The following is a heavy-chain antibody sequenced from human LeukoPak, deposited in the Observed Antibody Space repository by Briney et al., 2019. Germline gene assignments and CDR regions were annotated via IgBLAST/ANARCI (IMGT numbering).Heavy chain of an antibody. CDR1: GFIFSRYG. CDR3: ASSPASNIVVVPAAIKN. J-gene: IGHJ4*02. D-gene: IGHD2-2*02. Sequence: PGGSLRLSCAASGFIFSRYGMHWVRQAPGKGLEWVAFIRYGGSNKYYADSVKGRFTISRDNAKNSLYLQMNSLRAEDTAVYYCASSPASNIVVVPAAIKNWGQGTLVTVSS. CDR2: IRYGGSNK. V-gene: IGHV3-30*02.